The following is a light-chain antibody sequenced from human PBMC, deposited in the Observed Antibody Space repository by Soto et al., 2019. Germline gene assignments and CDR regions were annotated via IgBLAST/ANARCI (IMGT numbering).Light chain of an antibody. CDR1: QSVGSD. Sequence: ETVMIQHEDTLSVSPGDRATLSCRASQSVGSDLAWYQQKRGQAPRLLIYGASTRATGIPARFSGSASGTEFTLTISGLQSEDFAVYYCQQDKNWPPVTFGQGTRLEIK. CDR3: QQDKNWPPVT. J-gene: IGKJ5*01. V-gene: IGKV3-15*01. CDR2: GAS.